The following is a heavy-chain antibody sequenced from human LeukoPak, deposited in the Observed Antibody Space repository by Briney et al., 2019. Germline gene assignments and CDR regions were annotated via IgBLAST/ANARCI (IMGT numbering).Heavy chain of an antibody. J-gene: IGHJ6*02. CDR3: ARQRDYYYYGMDV. V-gene: IGHV4-59*08. Sequence: PSETLSLTCTVSGGSISSYYWGWIRQPPGKGLEWIGYIYNSGSTNYNPSLKSRVTITVDTSKYQFSLKLSSVTAADTAVYYCARQRDYYYYGMDVWGRGTTVTVSS. CDR2: IYNSGST. CDR1: GGSISSYY.